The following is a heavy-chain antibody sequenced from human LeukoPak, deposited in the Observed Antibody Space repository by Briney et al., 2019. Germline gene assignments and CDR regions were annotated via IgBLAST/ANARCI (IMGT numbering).Heavy chain of an antibody. CDR3: AKGIAAAGPRAYYYGMDV. V-gene: IGHV3-30*18. Sequence: PGGSLRLSCAASGFTFNNYGMHWLRQAPGKGLEGVAVISYGGSNKYYADSVKGRFTISRDNSKNTLYLQMNSLRAEDTAVYYCAKGIAAAGPRAYYYGMDVWGQGTTVTVSS. D-gene: IGHD6-13*01. CDR1: GFTFNNYG. J-gene: IGHJ6*02. CDR2: ISYGGSNK.